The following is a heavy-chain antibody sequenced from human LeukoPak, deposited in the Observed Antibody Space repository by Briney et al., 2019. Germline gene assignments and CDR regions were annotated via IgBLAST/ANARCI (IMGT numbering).Heavy chain of an antibody. J-gene: IGHJ4*02. CDR3: ARDRCGGDCPLDY. Sequence: NSSETLSLTCSVAGGSMSFYYWSWIRQPPGKGLEWIGYVSYSGSTNYSPSLKSRVTISVDKSKNQFSLNLRSVTAADTAVYYCARDRCGGDCPLDYWGQGTLVTVSS. D-gene: IGHD2-21*02. CDR2: VSYSGST. CDR1: GGSMSFYY. V-gene: IGHV4-59*12.